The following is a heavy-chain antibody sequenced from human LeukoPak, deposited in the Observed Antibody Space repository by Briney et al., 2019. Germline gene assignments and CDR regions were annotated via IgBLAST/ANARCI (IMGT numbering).Heavy chain of an antibody. CDR3: TKDINPGGTDY. V-gene: IGHV3-74*01. CDR1: GFTFSDTW. CDR2: IRSDGSDT. D-gene: IGHD1-14*01. J-gene: IGHJ4*02. Sequence: SGGSLRLSCAASGFTFSDTWMHWVRQAPGEGLVWVSRIRSDGSDTRYAESVKGRFTISRDNAKNSLYLQMNSLRPEDTALYYCTKDINPGGTDYWGPGTLVTVSS.